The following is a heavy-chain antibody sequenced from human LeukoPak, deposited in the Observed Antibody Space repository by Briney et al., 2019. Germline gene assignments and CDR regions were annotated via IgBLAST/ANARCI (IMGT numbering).Heavy chain of an antibody. CDR1: GYTFTSYG. CDR3: ARDLPNSSSWESIDY. CDR2: ISAYNGNT. Sequence: GASVKVSCKASGYTFTSYGISWVRQAPGQGLEWMGWISAYNGNTNYAQKIQGRVTMTTDTSTSTAYMELRSLRSDDTAVYYCARDLPNSSSWESIDYWGQGTLVTVSS. V-gene: IGHV1-18*01. D-gene: IGHD6-13*01. J-gene: IGHJ4*02.